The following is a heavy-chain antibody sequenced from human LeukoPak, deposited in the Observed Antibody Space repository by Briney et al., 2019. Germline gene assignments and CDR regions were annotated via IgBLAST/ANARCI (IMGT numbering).Heavy chain of an antibody. D-gene: IGHD5-18*01. Sequence: PSETLSLTCTVSGGSTSSYYWSWIRQPPGKGLEWIGYIYYSGSTNYNPSLKSRVTISVDTSKNQFSLKLSSVTAADTAVYYCARYDPFDTAMTYWGQGTLVTVSS. J-gene: IGHJ4*02. CDR2: IYYSGST. V-gene: IGHV4-59*01. CDR1: GGSTSSYY. CDR3: ARYDPFDTAMTY.